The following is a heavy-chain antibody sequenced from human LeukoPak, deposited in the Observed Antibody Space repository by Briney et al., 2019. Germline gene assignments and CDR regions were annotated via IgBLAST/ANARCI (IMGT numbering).Heavy chain of an antibody. D-gene: IGHD1-26*01. J-gene: IGHJ4*02. CDR3: VRQTFIVGATPFDS. CDR2: ITGSSSHI. CDR1: GFTFSSFN. V-gene: IGHV3-21*06. Sequence: PGGSLRLSCAASGFTFSSFNMNWVRQAPGKGLEWVSSITGSSSHIFYSDSVKGRFTISRDNAKNSLYLHMSSLRDEDTALYYCVRQTFIVGATPFDSWGQGTLVTVSS.